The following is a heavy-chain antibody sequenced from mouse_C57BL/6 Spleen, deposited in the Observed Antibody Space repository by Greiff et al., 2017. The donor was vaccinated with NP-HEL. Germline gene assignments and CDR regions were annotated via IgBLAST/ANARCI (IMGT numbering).Heavy chain of an antibody. CDR2: ISSGSSTI. J-gene: IGHJ1*03. CDR1: GFTFSDYG. Sequence: EVKLVESGGGLVKPGGSLKLSCAASGFTFSDYGMHWVRQAPEKGLEWVAYISSGSSTIYYADTVKGRFTISRDNAKNTLFLQMTSLWSEDTAMYYCARGGSYWYFDVWGTGTTVTVSS. CDR3: ARGGSYWYFDV. V-gene: IGHV5-17*01. D-gene: IGHD1-1*01.